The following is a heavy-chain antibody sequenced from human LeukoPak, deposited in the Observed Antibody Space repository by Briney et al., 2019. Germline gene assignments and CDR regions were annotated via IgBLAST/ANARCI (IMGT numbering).Heavy chain of an antibody. V-gene: IGHV3-23*01. CDR1: GFTFSSYA. CDR2: ISGSSSTT. Sequence: PGGSLRLSCAASGFTFSSYAMSWVRQAPGKGLEWVSVISGSSSTTYYADSVKGRFTISRDNSKNTLYLQMNSLRAEDTAVYYCARETHSFDYWGQGTLVTVCS. J-gene: IGHJ4*02. CDR3: ARETHSFDY.